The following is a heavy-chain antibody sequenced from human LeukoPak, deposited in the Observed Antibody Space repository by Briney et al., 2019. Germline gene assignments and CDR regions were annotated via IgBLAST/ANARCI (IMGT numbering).Heavy chain of an antibody. J-gene: IGHJ3*02. D-gene: IGHD6-13*01. CDR1: GGSISSSSYY. CDR3: ARDRPLILAAAGTDAFDI. Sequence: SSETLSLTCTVSGGSISSSSYYWGWIRQPPGKGLEWIGSIYYSGSTYYNPSLKSRVTISVDTSKNQFSLKLSSVTAADTAVYYCARDRPLILAAAGTDAFDIWGQGTMVTVSS. CDR2: IYYSGST. V-gene: IGHV4-39*07.